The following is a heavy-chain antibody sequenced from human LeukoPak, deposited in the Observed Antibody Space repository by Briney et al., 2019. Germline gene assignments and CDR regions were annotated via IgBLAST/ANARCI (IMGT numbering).Heavy chain of an antibody. CDR2: IGTAGDT. CDR3: ARGSYYDFWSGYLPVGHYYGMDV. Sequence: PGGSLRLSCAASGFTFSSYDMHWVRQATGKGLEWVSAIGTAGDTYYPGSVKGRFTISREIAKNSLYLQMNSLRAGDAAVYYCARGSYYDFWSGYLPVGHYYGMDVWGQGTTVTVSS. D-gene: IGHD3-3*01. V-gene: IGHV3-13*01. J-gene: IGHJ6*02. CDR1: GFTFSSYD.